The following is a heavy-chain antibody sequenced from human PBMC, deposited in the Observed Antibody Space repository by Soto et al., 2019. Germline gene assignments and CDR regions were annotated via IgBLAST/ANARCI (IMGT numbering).Heavy chain of an antibody. D-gene: IGHD5-12*01. CDR2: INHIGSA. CDR1: GGSFSGYY. CDR3: ARGWLQLHYFDY. J-gene: IGHJ4*02. Sequence: SETLSLTCAVYGGSFSGYYWSWIRQPPGKGLEWIGEINHIGSANYNPSLKSRVTISVDTAKNQFSLNLSSVTAADTAVYYCARGWLQLHYFDYWGQGTLVTVSS. V-gene: IGHV4-34*01.